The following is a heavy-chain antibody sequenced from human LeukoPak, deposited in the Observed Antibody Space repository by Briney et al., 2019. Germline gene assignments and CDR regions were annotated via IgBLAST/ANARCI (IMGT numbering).Heavy chain of an antibody. D-gene: IGHD3-10*01. V-gene: IGHV1-18*01. J-gene: IGHJ6*02. Sequence: ASVKVSCKTSGYIFTDYGISWVRQAPGQGLEWMGWISGYNQKTNYAQKFQDRVTVTTDASTGTGYMELRSLRSDDTAVYYCARWSGGSEWRYHHGMDVWGQGTTVTVSS. CDR3: ARWSGGSEWRYHHGMDV. CDR1: GYIFTDYG. CDR2: ISGYNQKT.